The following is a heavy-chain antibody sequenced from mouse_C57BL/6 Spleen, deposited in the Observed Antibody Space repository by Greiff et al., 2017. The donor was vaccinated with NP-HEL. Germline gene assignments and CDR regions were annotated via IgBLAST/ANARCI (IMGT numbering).Heavy chain of an antibody. CDR2: INPNNGGT. D-gene: IGHD3-2*02. J-gene: IGHJ3*01. CDR3: ARQLRDEGFAY. V-gene: IGHV1-26*01. Sequence: EVQLQQSGPELVKPGASVKISCKASGYTFTDYYMNWVKQSHGKSLEWIGDINPNNGGTSYNQKFKGKATLTVDKSSSTAYMERRSLTSEDSAVYYCARQLRDEGFAYWGQGTLVTVSA. CDR1: GYTFTDYY.